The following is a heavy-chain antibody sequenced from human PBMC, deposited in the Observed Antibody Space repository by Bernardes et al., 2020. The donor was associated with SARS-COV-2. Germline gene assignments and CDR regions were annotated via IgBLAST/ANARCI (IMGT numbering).Heavy chain of an antibody. J-gene: IGHJ5*02. CDR3: ARHCTNWAIFGVVTQAWFDP. CDR2: IYYSGST. CDR1: GGSISSSSYY. Sequence: SETLSLTCTVSGGSISSSSYYWGWIRQPPGKGLEWIGSIYYSGSTYYNPSIKSRVTISVDTSKNQFSLKLSSVTAADTAVYYCARHCTNWAIFGVVTQAWFDPWGQGTLVTVSS. V-gene: IGHV4-39*01. D-gene: IGHD3-3*01.